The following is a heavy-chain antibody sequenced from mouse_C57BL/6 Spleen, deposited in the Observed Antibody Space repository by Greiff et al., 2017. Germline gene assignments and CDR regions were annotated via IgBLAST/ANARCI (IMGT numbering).Heavy chain of an antibody. Sequence: VQLLQSGAELVKPGASVTLSCKASGYTFTDYDMHWVKQTPVHGLEWIGAIYPETGGTAYNQKFKGKAKLTADKSSSTAYMQLRSLTSEDSAVYYCVGDSGRYFDGWGTGTTVTVSS. V-gene: IGHV1-15*01. J-gene: IGHJ1*03. CDR2: IYPETGGT. CDR3: VGDSGRYFDG. D-gene: IGHD2-13*01. CDR1: GYTFTDYD.